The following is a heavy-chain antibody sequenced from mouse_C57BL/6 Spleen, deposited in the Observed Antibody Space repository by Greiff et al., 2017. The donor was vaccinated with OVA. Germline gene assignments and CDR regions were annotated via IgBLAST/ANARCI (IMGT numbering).Heavy chain of an antibody. Sequence: VKVVESGPGLVQPSQSLSITCTVSGFSLTSYGVHWVRQSPGKGLEWLGVIWRGGSTDYNAAFMSRLSITKDNSKSQVFFKMNSLQADDTAIYYCAKPLTTGYFDVWGTGTTVTVSS. CDR3: AKPLTTGYFDV. D-gene: IGHD1-1*01. CDR1: GFSLTSYG. V-gene: IGHV2-5*01. CDR2: IWRGGST. J-gene: IGHJ1*03.